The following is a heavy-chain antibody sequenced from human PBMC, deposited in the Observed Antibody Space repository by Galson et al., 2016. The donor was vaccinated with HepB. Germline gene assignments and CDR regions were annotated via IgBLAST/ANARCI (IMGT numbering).Heavy chain of an antibody. V-gene: IGHV4-34*01. J-gene: IGHJ5*02. D-gene: IGHD2-15*01. CDR3: AGVVVAATNWFDP. CDR2: INNSGDT. CDR1: GGSFNAYY. Sequence: SETLSLTCGVDGGSFNAYYWSWIRQPPGKGLEWIGEINNSGDTKYNQSLKSRVTLSVDTSKNQFTLELTSMTAADTAVYYCAGVVVAATNWFDPWGQGTLVTVSS.